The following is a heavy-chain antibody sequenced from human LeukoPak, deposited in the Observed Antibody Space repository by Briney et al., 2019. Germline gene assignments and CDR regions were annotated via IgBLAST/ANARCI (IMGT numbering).Heavy chain of an antibody. CDR1: GYTFTGYY. D-gene: IGHD3-3*01. CDR3: ARDGSFGVANGDAFDI. V-gene: IGHV1-2*02. J-gene: IGHJ3*02. CDR2: INPNSGGT. Sequence: ASVKVSCKASGYTFTGYYMHWVRQAPGQGLEWMGWINPNSGGTNYAQKFQGRVTMTRDTSISTAYMELRRLRSDDTAVYYCARDGSFGVANGDAFDIWGQGTMVTVSS.